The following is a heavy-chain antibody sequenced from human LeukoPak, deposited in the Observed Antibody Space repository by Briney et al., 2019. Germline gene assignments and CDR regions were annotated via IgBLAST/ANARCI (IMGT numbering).Heavy chain of an antibody. V-gene: IGHV4-39*01. CDR1: GGSISSNSYY. Sequence: AETLSLTCAVSGGSISSNSYYWGWIRQPPGKGLEWIGSIYYSGSTYYNPSLKSRVTISVDTSKNQFSLKLSSVTAADTAVYYCARTRYYYNSRSYGAPYYFDYWGQGTLVTVSS. D-gene: IGHD3-10*01. J-gene: IGHJ4*02. CDR2: IYYSGST. CDR3: ARTRYYYNSRSYGAPYYFDY.